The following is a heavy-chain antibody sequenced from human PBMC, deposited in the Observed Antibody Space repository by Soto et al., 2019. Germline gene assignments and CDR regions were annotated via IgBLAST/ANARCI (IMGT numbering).Heavy chain of an antibody. V-gene: IGHV3-74*01. D-gene: IGHD3-3*01. CDR3: SSELGYDFQP. Sequence: GGSLRLSCAASGFTFRNYWMHWVRQAPGKGLVWVSRINSDGSSTNYADSVKGRFTISRDNAKNTLYLQMNSLRAEDTAVEYCSSELGYDFQPWGKGTLVTVYS. CDR2: INSDGSST. CDR1: GFTFRNYW. J-gene: IGHJ4*02.